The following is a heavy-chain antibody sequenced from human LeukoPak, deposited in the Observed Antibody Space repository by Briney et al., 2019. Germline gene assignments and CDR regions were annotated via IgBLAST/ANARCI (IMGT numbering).Heavy chain of an antibody. J-gene: IGHJ4*02. D-gene: IGHD1-1*01. CDR1: GGSISSSSYY. V-gene: IGHV4-39*07. CDR2: IYYSGST. Sequence: SETLSLTCTVSGGSISSSSYYWGWIRQPPGKGLEWIGSIYYSGSTYYNPSLKSRVTISLDTSKNQFSLKVSSVTAADRAMYYCARHLGGSYYYIDYWGQGTLVTVSS. CDR3: ARHLGGSYYYIDY.